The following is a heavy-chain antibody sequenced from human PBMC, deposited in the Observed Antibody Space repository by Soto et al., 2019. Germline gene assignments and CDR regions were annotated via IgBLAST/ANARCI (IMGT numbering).Heavy chain of an antibody. D-gene: IGHD6-19*01. CDR3: ARDKAYSSGWYRVY. Sequence: ASVKVSCKASGYTFTSYGIGWVRQAPGQGLEWMGWISAYNGNTNYAQKLQGRVTMTTDTSTSTAYMELRSLRSDDTAVYYCARDKAYSSGWYRVYWGQGTLVTVSS. CDR1: GYTFTSYG. J-gene: IGHJ4*02. CDR2: ISAYNGNT. V-gene: IGHV1-18*01.